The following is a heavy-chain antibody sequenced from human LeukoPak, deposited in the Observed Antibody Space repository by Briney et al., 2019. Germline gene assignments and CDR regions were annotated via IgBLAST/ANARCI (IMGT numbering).Heavy chain of an antibody. CDR3: ARGGCSSTSCYKVSGVWFDP. J-gene: IGHJ5*02. V-gene: IGHV4-38-2*02. D-gene: IGHD2-2*02. Sequence: SETLSLTCTVSGYSISSGYYWGWIRQPPGKGLEWIGSIYHSGSTCYNPSLKSRVTVSVDTSKNQFSLKLSSVTAADTAVYYCARGGCSSTSCYKVSGVWFDPWGQGTLVTVSS. CDR2: IYHSGST. CDR1: GYSISSGYY.